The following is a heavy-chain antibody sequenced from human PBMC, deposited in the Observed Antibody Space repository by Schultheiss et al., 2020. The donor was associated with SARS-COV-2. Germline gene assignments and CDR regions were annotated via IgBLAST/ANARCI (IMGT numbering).Heavy chain of an antibody. J-gene: IGHJ6*02. CDR3: ARADSGYDYSAYYGMDV. D-gene: IGHD5-12*01. V-gene: IGHV3-53*01. Sequence: GGSLRLSCAASGFTVSSTNMTCVRQAPGKGLKWVSFIYGGGGTDYADSVKGRFTISRDSSKNTLYLQMNTLRADDTAVYYCARADSGYDYSAYYGMDVWGQGTTVTVSS. CDR1: GFTVSSTN. CDR2: IYGGGGT.